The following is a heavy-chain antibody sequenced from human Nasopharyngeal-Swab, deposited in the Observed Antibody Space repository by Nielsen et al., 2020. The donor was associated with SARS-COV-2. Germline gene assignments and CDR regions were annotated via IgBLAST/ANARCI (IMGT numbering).Heavy chain of an antibody. V-gene: IGHV3-48*02. CDR3: ARGNYGDYTFDV. CDR2: ILSGGSIT. D-gene: IGHD4-17*01. Sequence: GGSLRLSCAAYGFTFSNYAMNWVRQAPGKGLEWISHILSGGSITDYADSVKGRFTISRDNGKNSLYLQMNSLRDDDTAVYYCARGNYGDYTFDVWGQGAMVTVSS. J-gene: IGHJ3*01. CDR1: GFTFSNYA.